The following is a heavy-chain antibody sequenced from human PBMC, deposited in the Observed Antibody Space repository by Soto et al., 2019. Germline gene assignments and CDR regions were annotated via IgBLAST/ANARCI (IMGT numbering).Heavy chain of an antibody. J-gene: IGHJ6*03. V-gene: IGHV3-66*01. Sequence: EVQLVESGGGLVQPGGSLRLSCAASGFTVSSNYMSWVRQAPGKGLEWVSVIYSGGGTYYADSVKGRFTISRDNSKNTLYLQMNSLRAEDTAMYYCASGVLPVSRYYYYYYYMDVWGRGITVTGSS. D-gene: IGHD2-2*01. CDR2: IYSGGGT. CDR3: ASGVLPVSRYYYYYYYMDV. CDR1: GFTVSSNY.